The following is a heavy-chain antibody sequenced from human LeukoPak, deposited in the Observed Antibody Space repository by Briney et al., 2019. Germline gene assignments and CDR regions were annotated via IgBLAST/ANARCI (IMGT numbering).Heavy chain of an antibody. CDR3: ARELPFDY. CDR2: IKQDGSEK. V-gene: IGHV3-7*01. CDR1: GFTFSTYG. D-gene: IGHD2-15*01. J-gene: IGHJ4*02. Sequence: GGSLRLSCAASGFTFSTYGMSWVRQAPGKGLEWVASIKQDGSEKNYVDSVKGRFTISRDNARNSLSLQMNSLRAEDTAVYYCARELPFDYWGQGTLVTVSS.